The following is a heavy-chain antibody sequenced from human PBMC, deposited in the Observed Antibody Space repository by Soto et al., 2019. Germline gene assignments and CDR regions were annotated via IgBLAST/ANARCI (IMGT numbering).Heavy chain of an antibody. V-gene: IGHV1-18*01. J-gene: IGHJ4*02. CDR3: ARDTPPTDF. CDR2: ISAYNTNT. Sequence: QVQLVQSGAEVKKPGASVKVSCTTSGYTFTSYHISWVRQAPGQGLEWMGWISAYNTNTNYAQKFQGRVTMTTDTLTSTAYMALRSLRSDDTAVYYCARDTPPTDFWGQGTLVTVSS. CDR1: GYTFTSYH.